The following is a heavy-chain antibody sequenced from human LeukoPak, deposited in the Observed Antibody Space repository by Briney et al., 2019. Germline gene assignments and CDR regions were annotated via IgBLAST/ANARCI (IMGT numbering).Heavy chain of an antibody. V-gene: IGHV3-73*01. Sequence: GGSLRLSCAASGFTFSGSAMHWVRQASGKGLEWVGRIRSKANSYATAYAASVKGRFTISRDDSKNTAYLQMNSLKTEDTAVYYCTRRYSGSSYYFDYWGQGTLVTVSS. J-gene: IGHJ4*02. CDR2: IRSKANSYAT. D-gene: IGHD1-26*01. CDR3: TRRYSGSSYYFDY. CDR1: GFTFSGSA.